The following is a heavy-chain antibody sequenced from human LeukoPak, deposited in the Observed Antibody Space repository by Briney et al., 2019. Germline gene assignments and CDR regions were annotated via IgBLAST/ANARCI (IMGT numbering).Heavy chain of an antibody. Sequence: GGSLRLYCAASGFTFSDYSMNWVRQAPGKGLEWISYVGISSGNTKYADSVKGRFTISGDKAKNSLYLQMNSLRVEDTAVYYCARDTKYAFDNWGQGTLVTVSS. CDR2: VGISSGNT. V-gene: IGHV3-48*01. J-gene: IGHJ4*02. CDR3: ARDTKYAFDN. D-gene: IGHD2-2*01. CDR1: GFTFSDYS.